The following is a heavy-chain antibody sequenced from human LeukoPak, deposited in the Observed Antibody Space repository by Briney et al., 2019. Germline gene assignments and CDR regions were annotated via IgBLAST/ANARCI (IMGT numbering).Heavy chain of an antibody. CDR3: ARGTRILYYGSAFDI. J-gene: IGHJ3*02. V-gene: IGHV4-34*01. CDR1: GISFSGYY. CDR2: INHSGST. Sequence: PSETMCVTCADFGISFSGYYWSWNRHPPGKGLKWIGEINHSGSTNYNQSLNSRVTISVDTSKNPFSLKLSSVPAADTAVYYCARGTRILYYGSAFDIWGQGTMVTVSS. D-gene: IGHD2-8*01.